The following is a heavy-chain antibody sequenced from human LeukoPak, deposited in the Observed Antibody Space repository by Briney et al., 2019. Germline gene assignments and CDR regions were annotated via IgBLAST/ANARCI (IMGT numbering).Heavy chain of an antibody. CDR1: GFIFSSYG. J-gene: IGHJ4*02. CDR2: VTTDGSST. V-gene: IGHV3-64*04. CDR3: AKDENSYGYDY. Sequence: PGGSLRLSCSASGFIFSSYGMQWVRQAPGKGLEYVSAVTTDGSSTYYADSVKGRFTISRDNFKNTLYLQMNSLRAEDTAVYYCAKDENSYGYDYWGQGTLVTVSS. D-gene: IGHD5-18*01.